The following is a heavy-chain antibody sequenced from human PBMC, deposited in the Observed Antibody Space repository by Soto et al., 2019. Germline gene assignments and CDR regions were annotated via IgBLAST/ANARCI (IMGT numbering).Heavy chain of an antibody. D-gene: IGHD6-6*01. CDR1: GFTFSSYS. CDR3: ARDLGIAALDAFYI. Sequence: GGSLRLSCAASGFTFSSYSMNWVRQAPGKGLEWVSSISSSSSYIYYADSVKGRFTISRDNAKNSLYLQMNSLRAEDTAVYYCARDLGIAALDAFYIWGQGTMVTVSS. V-gene: IGHV3-21*01. CDR2: ISSSSSYI. J-gene: IGHJ3*02.